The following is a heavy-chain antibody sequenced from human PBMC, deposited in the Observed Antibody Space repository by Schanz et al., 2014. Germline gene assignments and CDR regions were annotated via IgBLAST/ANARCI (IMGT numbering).Heavy chain of an antibody. Sequence: QVQLVQSGAEVKKPGASVKVSCKASGYTLTAYYMHWVRQVPGQGLEWMGWINPDSGGTNYAQKFQGRVTMTRDMSINTAYMELSRLRSDDSAVYYCASDFWSGYSHYYYGLDVWGQGTTVTVSS. CDR2: INPDSGGT. CDR3: ASDFWSGYSHYYYGLDV. V-gene: IGHV1-2*02. D-gene: IGHD3-3*01. CDR1: GYTLTAYY. J-gene: IGHJ6*02.